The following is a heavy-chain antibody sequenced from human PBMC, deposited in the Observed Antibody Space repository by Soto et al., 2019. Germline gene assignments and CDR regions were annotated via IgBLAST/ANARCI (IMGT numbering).Heavy chain of an antibody. Sequence: GESLKISCKGSGYSFTSYWIGWVRQMPGKGLEWMGIIYPGDSDTRYSPSFQGQVTISADKSISTAYLQWSSLKASDTAMYYCARATPGLRYDARTHAFDIWGQGTMVTVSS. CDR1: GYSFTSYW. CDR3: ARATPGLRYDARTHAFDI. CDR2: IYPGDSDT. D-gene: IGHD3-9*01. V-gene: IGHV5-51*01. J-gene: IGHJ3*02.